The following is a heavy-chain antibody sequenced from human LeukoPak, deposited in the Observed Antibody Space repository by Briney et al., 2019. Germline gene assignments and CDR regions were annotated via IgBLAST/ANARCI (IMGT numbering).Heavy chain of an antibody. CDR2: IYHSGST. Sequence: PSETLSLTCAVSGYSISRGYYWGWIRQPPGKGLEWIGSIYHSGSTYYNPSLKSPCTITVDTRKNQFSRKLSSVTAADTAVYYCARRSITMIVVEGYFDYWGQGTLVTVSS. J-gene: IGHJ4*02. D-gene: IGHD3-22*01. CDR3: ARRSITMIVVEGYFDY. V-gene: IGHV4-38-2*01. CDR1: GYSISRGYY.